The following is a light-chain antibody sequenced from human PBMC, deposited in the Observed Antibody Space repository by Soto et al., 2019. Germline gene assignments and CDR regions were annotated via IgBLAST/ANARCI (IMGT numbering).Light chain of an antibody. CDR1: SGSIARNY. J-gene: IGLJ2*01. Sequence: NFMLTQPHSVSESPGKTVTISCTRSSGSIARNYVQWYQQRPGSAPTTVIYEDNQRPSGVPDRFSGSIDSSSNSASLTISGLKTEDEADYCCQSYESSNVVFGGGTKLTVL. V-gene: IGLV6-57*03. CDR3: QSYESSNVV. CDR2: EDN.